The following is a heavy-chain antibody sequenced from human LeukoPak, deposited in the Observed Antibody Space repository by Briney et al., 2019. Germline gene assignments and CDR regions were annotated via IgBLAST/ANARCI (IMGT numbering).Heavy chain of an antibody. V-gene: IGHV3-33*01. CDR3: ARGDPARVTAKYYYYYMDV. Sequence: GGSLRLSCAASGFTFSSYGMHWVRQTPGKGLEWVAVIWNDGSNKYYADSVKGRFTISRDNSKNTLYLQMNSLRAEDTAVYYCARGDPARVTAKYYYYYMDVWGKGTTVTVSS. CDR2: IWNDGSNK. J-gene: IGHJ6*03. CDR1: GFTFSSYG. D-gene: IGHD2-21*02.